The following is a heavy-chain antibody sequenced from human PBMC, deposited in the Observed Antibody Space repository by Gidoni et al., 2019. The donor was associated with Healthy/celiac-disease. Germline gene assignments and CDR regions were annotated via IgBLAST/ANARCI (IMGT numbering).Heavy chain of an antibody. V-gene: IGHV3-30-3*01. Sequence: VQLVESGGGVVQPGRSLRLSCAASGFTFSRYAMHWGRQAPGKGLEWVAVISYDGSNKYYADSVKGRFTISRDNSKNTLYLQMNSLRAEDTAVYYCARDLEDIVVVVAATPYYWGQGTLVTVSS. J-gene: IGHJ4*02. CDR2: ISYDGSNK. CDR1: GFTFSRYA. CDR3: ARDLEDIVVVVAATPYY. D-gene: IGHD2-15*01.